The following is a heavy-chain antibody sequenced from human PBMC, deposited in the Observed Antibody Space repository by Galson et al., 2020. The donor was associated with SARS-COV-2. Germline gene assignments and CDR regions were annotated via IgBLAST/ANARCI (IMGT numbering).Heavy chain of an antibody. CDR3: ATPGDISVWWLQGT. V-gene: IGHV4-39*01. CDR1: GGSLSTSGYY. Sequence: SETLSLTCSVSGGSLSTSGYYWAWIRQPPGKGLEWIGSIYYSGSTYYNPSLKSRVTISVDTSKRQFFLRLNSVTAADTAVYYCATPGDISVWWLQGTWVQGSLVTVSS. D-gene: IGHD5-12*01. J-gene: IGHJ4*02. CDR2: IYYSGST.